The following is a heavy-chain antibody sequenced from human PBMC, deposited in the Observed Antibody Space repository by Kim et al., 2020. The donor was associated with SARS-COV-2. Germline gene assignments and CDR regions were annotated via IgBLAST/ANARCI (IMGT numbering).Heavy chain of an antibody. J-gene: IGHJ6*02. D-gene: IGHD1-1*01. V-gene: IGHV3-23*01. CDR3: AKGSTTGTTNGYYYYYYGMDV. Sequence: GGSLRLSCAASGFTFSSYAMSWVRQAPGKGLEWVSAISGSGGSTYYADSVKGRFTISRDNSKNTLYLQMNSLRAEDTAVYYCAKGSTTGTTNGYYYYYYGMDVWGQGTTVTVSS. CDR1: GFTFSSYA. CDR2: ISGSGGST.